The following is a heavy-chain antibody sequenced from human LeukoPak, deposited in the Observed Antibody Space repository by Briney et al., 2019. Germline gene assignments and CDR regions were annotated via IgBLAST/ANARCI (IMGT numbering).Heavy chain of an antibody. V-gene: IGHV3-30*18. CDR2: ISYDGSNK. CDR1: GFTFSSYG. Sequence: PGRSLRLSRAASGFTFSSYGMHWVRQAPGKGLEWVAVISYDGSNKYYADSVKGRFTISRDNSKNTLYLQMNSLRAEDTAVYYCAKAAAYCGGDCYDYWGQGTLVTVSS. CDR3: AKAAAYCGGDCYDY. D-gene: IGHD2-21*01. J-gene: IGHJ4*02.